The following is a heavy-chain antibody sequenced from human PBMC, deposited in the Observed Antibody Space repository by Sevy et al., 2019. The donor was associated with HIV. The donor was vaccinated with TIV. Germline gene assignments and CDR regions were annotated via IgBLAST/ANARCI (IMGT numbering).Heavy chain of an antibody. Sequence: SETLSLTCTVSSGSISSYYWSWIRQPPGKGLEYIGYIHSSGTTNYNPSLKSRVTISVDTSKNQFSLNLSVLTAADTAVYYCTRAPPVRSGDDSLNWFDPWGQGTLVTVSS. V-gene: IGHV4-59*01. CDR1: SGSISSYY. CDR3: TRAPPVRSGDDSLNWFDP. D-gene: IGHD5-12*01. CDR2: IHSSGTT. J-gene: IGHJ5*02.